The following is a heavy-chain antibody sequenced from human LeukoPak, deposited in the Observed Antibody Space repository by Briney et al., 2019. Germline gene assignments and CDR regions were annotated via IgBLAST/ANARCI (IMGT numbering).Heavy chain of an antibody. J-gene: IGHJ3*02. CDR2: INHSGST. Sequence: SETLSLTCAVYGGSFSGYYWSWIRQPPGKGLEWIGEINHSGSTNYNPSLKSRVTISVDTSKNQFSLKLSSVTAADTAVYYCARAGGIYGDYETFDIWGQGTMVTVSS. CDR3: ARAGGIYGDYETFDI. V-gene: IGHV4-34*01. D-gene: IGHD4-17*01. CDR1: GGSFSGYY.